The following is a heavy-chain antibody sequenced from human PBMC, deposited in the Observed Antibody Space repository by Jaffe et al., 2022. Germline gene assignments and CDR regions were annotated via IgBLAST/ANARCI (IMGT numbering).Heavy chain of an antibody. V-gene: IGHV3-30*02. CDR1: GFTFSSYG. Sequence: QVQLVESGGGVVQPGGSLRLSCAASGFTFSSYGMHWVRQAPGKGLEWVAFIRYDGSNKYYADSVKGRFTISRDNSKNTLYLQMNSLRAEDTAVYYCANDMITFGGVIELEAFDIWGQGTMVTVSS. CDR3: ANDMITFGGVIELEAFDI. J-gene: IGHJ3*02. D-gene: IGHD3-16*02. CDR2: IRYDGSNK.